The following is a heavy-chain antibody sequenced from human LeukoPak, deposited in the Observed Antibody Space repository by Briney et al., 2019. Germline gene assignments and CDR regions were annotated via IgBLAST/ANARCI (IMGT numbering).Heavy chain of an antibody. V-gene: IGHV3-33*01. CDR2: IWYDGSNK. Sequence: GRSLRLSCAASGFTFSSYGMHWVRQAPGKGLEWVAVIWYDGSNKYYADSVKGRFTISRDNSKNTLHLQMNSLRAEDTAVYYCARDQGSGSYSLPFDYWGQGTLVTVSS. J-gene: IGHJ4*02. CDR3: ARDQGSGSYSLPFDY. CDR1: GFTFSSYG. D-gene: IGHD1-26*01.